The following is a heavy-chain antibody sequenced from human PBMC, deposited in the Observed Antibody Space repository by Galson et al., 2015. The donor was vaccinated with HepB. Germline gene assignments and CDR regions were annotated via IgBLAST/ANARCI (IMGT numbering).Heavy chain of an antibody. CDR2: ISGSSSTM. V-gene: IGHV3-48*01. CDR1: GFTFSSYG. D-gene: IGHD5-24*01. CDR3: ARGVVEMATINNY. J-gene: IGHJ4*02. Sequence: SLRLSCAASGFTFSSYGMHWVRQAPGKGLEWVSYISGSSSTMYYADSVKGRFTISRDNAKNSLYLQMNSLRAEDTAVYYCARGVVEMATINNYWGQGTLVTVSS.